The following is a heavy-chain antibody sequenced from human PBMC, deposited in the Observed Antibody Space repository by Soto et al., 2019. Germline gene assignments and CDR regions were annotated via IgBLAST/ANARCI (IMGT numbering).Heavy chain of an antibody. Sequence: QVHLPQRGAGLLKPSETLSLNCVVSGESVSGYYWSWIRQTPGMWMEWIGEVDHRGSTTYNPSHMQRASISIASTKNLFSLELTSVTAADTALYYCARYEYGNSLYGVDVWCQGTRGTVSS. J-gene: IGHJ6*02. CDR3: ARYEYGNSLYGVDV. D-gene: IGHD3-10*01. CDR2: VDHRGST. V-gene: IGHV4-34*02. CDR1: GESVSGYY.